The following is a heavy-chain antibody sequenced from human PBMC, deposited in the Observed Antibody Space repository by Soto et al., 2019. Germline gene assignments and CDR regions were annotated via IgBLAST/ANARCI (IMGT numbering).Heavy chain of an antibody. CDR1: GGSISSSSYY. CDR3: ARTLERRDGYNPAFFDY. J-gene: IGHJ4*02. Sequence: QLQLQESGPGLVKPSETLSLTCTVSGGSISSSSYYWGWIRQPPGKGLEWIGSIYYSGSTYYNPSLKSRVTISVDTSKNQFSLKLSSVTAADTAVYYCARTLERRDGYNPAFFDYWGQGTLVTVSS. V-gene: IGHV4-39*01. D-gene: IGHD1-1*01. CDR2: IYYSGST.